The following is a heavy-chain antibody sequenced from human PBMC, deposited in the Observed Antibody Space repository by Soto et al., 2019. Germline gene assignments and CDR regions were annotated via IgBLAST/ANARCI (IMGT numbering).Heavy chain of an antibody. CDR2: ISVSGDNI. D-gene: IGHD3-16*01. CDR3: ARDLGLLKSLFDY. CDR1: GFSFNSFN. Sequence: PWGSLRLSCLASGFSFNSFNINCIGRSPFRGLEWVASISVSGDNIYYGDSVQGRFTISRDNSKRSVFLDLSSLRVEDTAVYYCARDLGLLKSLFDYWGQGTLVTVSS. V-gene: IGHV3-21*01. J-gene: IGHJ4*02.